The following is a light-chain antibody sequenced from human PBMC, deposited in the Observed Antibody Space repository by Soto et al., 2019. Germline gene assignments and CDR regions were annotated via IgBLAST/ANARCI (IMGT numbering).Light chain of an antibody. CDR1: SSDVGGYNY. J-gene: IGLJ3*02. CDR3: SSFTSSHTGV. V-gene: IGLV2-14*01. Sequence: QSVLTQPASVSGSPGQSITISCTGTSSDVGGYNYVSWYQQHPGKAPKLMIYEVSNRPSGVSNRFSGSKSGNTASLTISGPQAEDEADYYCSSFTSSHTGVFGGGTKLTVL. CDR2: EVS.